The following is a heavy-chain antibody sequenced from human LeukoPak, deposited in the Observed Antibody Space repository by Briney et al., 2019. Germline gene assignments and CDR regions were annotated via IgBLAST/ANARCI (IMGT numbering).Heavy chain of an antibody. CDR1: GFTFSSYA. Sequence: PGGSLRLSCSASGFTFSSYAMHWVRQAPGKGLEYVSAISSNGGSTYYADSVKGRFTISRDNSKNTLYLQMSSLRAEDTAVYYCEKDRHSGYDFGYYFDYWGQGTLVTVSS. V-gene: IGHV3-64D*06. D-gene: IGHD5-12*01. J-gene: IGHJ4*02. CDR3: EKDRHSGYDFGYYFDY. CDR2: ISSNGGST.